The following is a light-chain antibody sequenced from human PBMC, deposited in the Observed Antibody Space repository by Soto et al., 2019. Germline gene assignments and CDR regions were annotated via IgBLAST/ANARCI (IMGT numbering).Light chain of an antibody. CDR2: QDS. J-gene: IGLJ2*01. V-gene: IGLV3-1*01. Sequence: SYELTQPPSVSVSTVQTASITCSGDKLGDKYACWYQQKPGQSPVLVIYQDSKRPSGIPERFSGSNSGNTATLTISGTQAMDEADYYYQAWDSSTGVVFGGGTKLTVL. CDR1: KLGDKY. CDR3: QAWDSSTGVV.